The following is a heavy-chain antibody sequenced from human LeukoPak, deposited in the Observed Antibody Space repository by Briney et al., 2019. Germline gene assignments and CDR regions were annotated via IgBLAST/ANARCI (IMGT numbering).Heavy chain of an antibody. D-gene: IGHD2-2*01. V-gene: IGHV5-10-1*01. Sequence: SLRISCKGFGYSFLSYWISWTGPMPGNGLDWMGRIEPSDSYTNCSQSFQGHVTISADKSISTAYLQCSSLKASDTAMYYFARSGVVVPAAQNWFDPWGQGTLVTVSS. CDR1: GYSFLSYW. J-gene: IGHJ5*02. CDR3: ARSGVVVPAAQNWFDP. CDR2: IEPSDSYT.